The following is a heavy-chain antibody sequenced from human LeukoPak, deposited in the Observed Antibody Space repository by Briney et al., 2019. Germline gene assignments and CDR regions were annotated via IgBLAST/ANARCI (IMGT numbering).Heavy chain of an antibody. CDR3: ARLQFRVGSCSSSSCRAFDY. D-gene: IGHD2-2*01. J-gene: IGHJ4*02. CDR2: ISGYNGNT. Sequence: ASVKVSCKASGGTFNSYAISWVRQAPGQGLERMGWISGYNGNTNYAQNLQGRVTTTTDTSTSTAYMDLRSLRSDDTAVYYCARLQFRVGSCSSSSCRAFDYWGQGTLITVSS. CDR1: GGTFNSYA. V-gene: IGHV1-18*01.